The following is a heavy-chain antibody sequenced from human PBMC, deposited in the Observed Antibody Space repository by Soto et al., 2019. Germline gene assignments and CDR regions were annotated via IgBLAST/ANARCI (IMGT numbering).Heavy chain of an antibody. J-gene: IGHJ3*02. D-gene: IGHD4-17*01. CDR3: ARGGDYGDYDDAIDS. CDR1: GGSVSSGSYY. CDR2: IYYSGST. Sequence: SETLSLTCTVSGGSVSSGSYYWSWIRQPPGKGLEWIGYIYYSGSTNYNPSLKSRVTMSVDTSKNQFSLKLSSVTAVDTAVYYCARGGDYGDYDDAIDSWGQGTRVTVSS. V-gene: IGHV4-61*01.